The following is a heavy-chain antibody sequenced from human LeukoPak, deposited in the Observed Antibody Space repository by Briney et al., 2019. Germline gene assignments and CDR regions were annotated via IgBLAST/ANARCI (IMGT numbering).Heavy chain of an antibody. J-gene: IGHJ4*02. D-gene: IGHD6-13*01. CDR1: GFTFSDHY. CDR2: TRKKTNSYTT. Sequence: GGSLRLSCAASGFTFSDHYMDWVRQAPGKGLEWVGRTRKKTNSYTTEYAASVKGRFTISRDDSKNSLYLQMNSLKAEDTAVYYCVKDSYYSSSYFDYWGQGTLLTVSS. V-gene: IGHV3-72*01. CDR3: VKDSYYSSSYFDY.